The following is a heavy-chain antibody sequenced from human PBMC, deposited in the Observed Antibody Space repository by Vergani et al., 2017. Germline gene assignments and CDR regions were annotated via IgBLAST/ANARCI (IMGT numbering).Heavy chain of an antibody. Sequence: QLQLQESGPGLVKPSETLSLTCTVSGGSISSSSYYWGWIRQPPGKGLEWIGSIYYSGSTYYNPSLKSRVTISVDTSKNQFSLKLSSVTAADTAVYYCARGPTGELDAFDIWGQGTMVTVSS. CDR1: GGSISSSSYY. CDR2: IYYSGST. J-gene: IGHJ3*02. CDR3: ARGPTGELDAFDI. D-gene: IGHD7-27*01. V-gene: IGHV4-39*01.